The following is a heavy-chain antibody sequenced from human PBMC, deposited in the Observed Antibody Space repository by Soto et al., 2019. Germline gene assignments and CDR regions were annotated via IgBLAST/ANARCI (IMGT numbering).Heavy chain of an antibody. CDR2: SNVGNGNT. Sequence: QVQLVQSGSEVKKPGASVRVSCRTSGYTFTSYAIHWVRQAPGQGLEWMAWSNVGNGNTKYSQTFQGRVTVSWDTTASTAYMELSSLSSDDTAVYYGAREPVCGGFGYGHWLEPWGQGTLVPVSS. J-gene: IGHJ5*02. CDR1: GYTFTSYA. V-gene: IGHV1-3*01. CDR3: AREPVCGGFGYGHWLEP. D-gene: IGHD2-21*01.